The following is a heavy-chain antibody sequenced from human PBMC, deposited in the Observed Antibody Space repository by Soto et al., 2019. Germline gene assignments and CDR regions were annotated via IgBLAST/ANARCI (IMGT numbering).Heavy chain of an antibody. V-gene: IGHV1-69*02. J-gene: IGHJ4*02. Sequence: QVQLVQSGAEVKKPGSSVKVSCKASGGTFSSYTISWVRQAPGQGLEWMGRIIPILGIANYAQNFQGRVTITADKSTSTAYMELSSLRSEDTAVYYCASWTKRGWGCDYWGQGTLVTVSS. CDR3: ASWTKRGWGCDY. CDR1: GGTFSSYT. CDR2: IIPILGIA. D-gene: IGHD7-27*01.